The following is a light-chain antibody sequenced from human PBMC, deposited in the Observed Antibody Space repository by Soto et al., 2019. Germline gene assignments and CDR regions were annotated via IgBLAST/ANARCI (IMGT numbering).Light chain of an antibody. CDR2: GAA. CDR1: QSVFSS. CDR3: QQYHNWPA. J-gene: IGKJ5*01. V-gene: IGKV3-15*01. Sequence: ETVMTQSPATLSVSPGERATLSYRASQSVFSSLAWYQHKPGQAPRLLIYGAATRATGIPARFSGSGSGTEFTLTISSLQSDDIAVYYCQQYHNWPAFGQGTRLEIK.